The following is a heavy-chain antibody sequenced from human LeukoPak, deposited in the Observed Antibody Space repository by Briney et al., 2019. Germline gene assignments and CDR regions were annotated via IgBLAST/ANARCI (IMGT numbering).Heavy chain of an antibody. CDR1: AFIVSSNY. D-gene: IGHD6-19*01. CDR2: IYIGGST. Sequence: GGSLRLSCAASAFIVSSNYMSWVRQAPGKGLEGVSVIYIGGSTYYADSVKGRFTVSRDNAKNSLYLQMNSLRAEDTAVYYCVRLANNGLYSEYLQHWGQGTLVTVSS. J-gene: IGHJ1*01. V-gene: IGHV3-53*01. CDR3: VRLANNGLYSEYLQH.